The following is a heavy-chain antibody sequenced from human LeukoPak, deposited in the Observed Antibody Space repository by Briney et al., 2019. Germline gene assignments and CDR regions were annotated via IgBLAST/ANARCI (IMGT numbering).Heavy chain of an antibody. V-gene: IGHV4-34*01. CDR1: GGSFSDYY. D-gene: IGHD2-15*01. CDR3: ASGPTVGAVTRSFGV. CDR2: INPSGST. Sequence: SETLSLTCAVYGGSFSDYYWSWIRQPPGKGLEWIGEINPSGSTNYNPSLKSRVTISVDTSKNQFSLKLSSVTAADTAVYYCASGPTVGAVTRSFGVWGQGTTVTVSS. J-gene: IGHJ6*02.